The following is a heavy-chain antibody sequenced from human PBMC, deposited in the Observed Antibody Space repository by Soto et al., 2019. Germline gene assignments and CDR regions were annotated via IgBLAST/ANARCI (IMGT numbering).Heavy chain of an antibody. CDR2: INPSGGST. CDR1: GYTFTSYY. CDR3: ARDQVGAAPKNWFDP. Sequence: QVQLVQSGAEVKKPGASVKVSCKASGYTFTSYYTHWVRQAPGQGLEWMGIINPSGGSTSYAQKFQGRVTMTRDTSTSTGYMELSSLRSEDTAVYYCARDQVGAAPKNWFDPWGQGTLVTVSS. D-gene: IGHD2-15*01. V-gene: IGHV1-46*01. J-gene: IGHJ5*02.